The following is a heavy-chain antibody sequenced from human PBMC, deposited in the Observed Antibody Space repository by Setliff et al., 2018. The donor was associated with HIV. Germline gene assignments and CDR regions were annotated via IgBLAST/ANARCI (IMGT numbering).Heavy chain of an antibody. CDR2: INPNSGGT. D-gene: IGHD3-9*01. Sequence: ASVKVSCKAFGYTFTGYYIHWVRQAPGQGLEWMGWINPNSGGTNYAQKFQGRVTLTRDTSISTASMELSRLRSDDTAVYYCAGGPSLRYFDWLEDPYYYMDVWGKGTTVTVSS. V-gene: IGHV1-2*02. CDR3: AGGPSLRYFDWLEDPYYYMDV. J-gene: IGHJ6*03. CDR1: GYTFTGYY.